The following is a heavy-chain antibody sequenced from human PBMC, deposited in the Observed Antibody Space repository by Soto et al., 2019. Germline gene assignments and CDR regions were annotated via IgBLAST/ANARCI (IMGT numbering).Heavy chain of an antibody. Sequence: ASVKVSCKASGYTFASYGIHWVRQAPGQRLEWMGWINAANGDTKYSPKFQGRVTITRDTSASTAYMELSSLRSEDTAVYYCVRRHVSATGIDWFDPWGQGTRVTVSS. CDR1: GYTFASYG. D-gene: IGHD6-13*01. J-gene: IGHJ5*02. V-gene: IGHV1-3*01. CDR3: VRRHVSATGIDWFDP. CDR2: INAANGDT.